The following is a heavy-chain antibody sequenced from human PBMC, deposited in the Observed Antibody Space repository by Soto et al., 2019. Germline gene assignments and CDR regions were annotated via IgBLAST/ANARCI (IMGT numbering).Heavy chain of an antibody. CDR2: IKQDGSEK. Sequence: EVQVLESGGGLVQPGGSLRLSCVGSGFTFSTYWMTWVRQAPGKGLEWVANIKQDGSEKHYVDSVKGRFTIYRDNPKNSLYLQMNSLRAEDTAVYYCASQRRDGYFGDYWGQGTLVTVSS. V-gene: IGHV3-7*01. CDR1: GFTFSTYW. J-gene: IGHJ4*02. CDR3: ASQRRDGYFGDY. D-gene: IGHD5-12*01.